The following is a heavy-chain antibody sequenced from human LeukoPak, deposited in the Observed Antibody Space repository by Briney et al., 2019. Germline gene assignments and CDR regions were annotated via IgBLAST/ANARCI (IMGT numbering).Heavy chain of an antibody. CDR1: GSSISSSSYY. CDR2: IYYSGST. D-gene: IGHD5-18*01. V-gene: IGHV4-39*07. Sequence: SETLSLTCTVSGSSISSSSYYWGWIRQPPGKGLEWIGRIYYSGSTDYSPSLKSRVTISADTSKNQFSLQLRSVTAADTAVYYCARALYNYGAGDIWGQGTVVTVSS. J-gene: IGHJ3*02. CDR3: ARALYNYGAGDI.